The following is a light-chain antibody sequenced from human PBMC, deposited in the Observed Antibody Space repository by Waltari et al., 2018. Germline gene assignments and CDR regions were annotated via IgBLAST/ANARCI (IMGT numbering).Light chain of an antibody. CDR2: EDT. J-gene: IGLJ7*01. CDR1: SSNIGKNY. Sequence: QSVLTPPPSVSAAPGQRVPIPCPGGSSNIGKNYLSWYRQFPGSAPKLLIYEDTERPAGVPGRFSGSKSGTSATLDITGLQPGDEAEYYCGTWDSSLSGAVFGGGTLLTVL. V-gene: IGLV1-51*02. CDR3: GTWDSSLSGAV.